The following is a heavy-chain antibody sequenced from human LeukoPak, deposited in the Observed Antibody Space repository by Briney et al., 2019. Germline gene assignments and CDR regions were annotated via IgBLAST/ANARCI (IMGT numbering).Heavy chain of an antibody. V-gene: IGHV3-53*01. J-gene: IGHJ4*02. D-gene: IGHD5-24*01. CDR2: IYSGGST. CDR1: GFTVSSNY. CDR3: ATEDGYNLDY. Sequence: GGSLRHPCAASGFTVSSNYMSWVRQAPGKGLEWVSVIYSGGSTYYADSVKGRFTISRDNSKNALYLQMNSLRAEDTAVYYCATEDGYNLDYWGQGTLVTVSS.